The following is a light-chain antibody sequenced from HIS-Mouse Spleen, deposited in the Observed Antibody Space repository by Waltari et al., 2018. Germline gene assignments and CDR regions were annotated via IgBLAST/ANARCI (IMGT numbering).Light chain of an antibody. V-gene: IGKV3-11*01. CDR1: QSVSSY. CDR3: QQRSNWPLNT. J-gene: IGKJ2*01. CDR2: DAS. Sequence: IVLTQSPATLSLSPGERATLSCRASQSVSSYLAWYQQKPGQAPRLLIYDASNRATGIPARFSGSGSGTDFTLTISSLEPEDFAVYYCQQRSNWPLNTFGQGTKLEIK.